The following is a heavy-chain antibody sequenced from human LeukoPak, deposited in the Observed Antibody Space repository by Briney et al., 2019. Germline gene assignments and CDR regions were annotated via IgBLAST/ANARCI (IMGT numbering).Heavy chain of an antibody. D-gene: IGHD1-26*01. V-gene: IGHV4-31*03. Sequence: SETLSLTCTVSGGSISSGGYYWSWIRQHPGKGLEWMGYIYYSGNTYYNPSLKSRVTISVDTSKNHFSLKLSSVTAADTAVYYCATAVASSGTLDYWGQGTLVTVSS. CDR2: IYYSGNT. CDR1: GGSISSGGYY. CDR3: ATAVASSGTLDY. J-gene: IGHJ4*02.